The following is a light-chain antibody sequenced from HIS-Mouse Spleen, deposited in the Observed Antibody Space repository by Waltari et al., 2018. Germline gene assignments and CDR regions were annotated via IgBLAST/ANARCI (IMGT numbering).Light chain of an antibody. V-gene: IGLV3-19*01. CDR2: GKN. CDR1: SLRSYY. Sequence: SSELTQDPAVSVALGQTVRITCQGDSLRSYYASWYQQKPGQAPVLVIYGKNNRPSGIPDLFSGSSSGNTASLTITGDQAEDEADYYCNSRDSSGNHLVFGGGTKLTVL. J-gene: IGLJ2*01. CDR3: NSRDSSGNHLV.